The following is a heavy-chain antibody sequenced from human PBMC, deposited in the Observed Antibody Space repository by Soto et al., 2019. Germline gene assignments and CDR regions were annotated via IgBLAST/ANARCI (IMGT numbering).Heavy chain of an antibody. CDR1: GFSFSSYA. CDR3: ARDAIGDATNWFDP. D-gene: IGHD3-10*01. Sequence: EERLVESGGGLVQPGGSLRLSCAASGFSFSSYAMNWVRQAPGKGLEWIAYISMSGTTMFYADSVKGRFTISRDNVKRSLFLEMNSLTDEDTARYYCARDAIGDATNWFDPWGQGTLVTVSS. V-gene: IGHV3-48*02. CDR2: ISMSGTTM. J-gene: IGHJ5*02.